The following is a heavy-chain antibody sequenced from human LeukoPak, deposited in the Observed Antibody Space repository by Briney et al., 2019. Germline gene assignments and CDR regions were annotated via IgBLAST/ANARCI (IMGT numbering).Heavy chain of an antibody. CDR3: ARIRYSSLLYYYVMDV. CDR2: ISYSGST. D-gene: IGHD6-6*01. V-gene: IGHV4-59*01. J-gene: IGHJ6*02. CDR1: GGSFSSYY. Sequence: SETLSLTCTVSGGSFSSYYWSWIRQPPGKGLDWIGYISYSGSTNYNPSLKSRLTISVDTSRNQFSLKLSSVTAADTAVYYCARIRYSSLLYYYVMDVWGQGTTVTVSS.